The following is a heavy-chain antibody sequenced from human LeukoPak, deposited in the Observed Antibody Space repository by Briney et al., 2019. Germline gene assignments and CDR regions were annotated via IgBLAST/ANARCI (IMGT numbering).Heavy chain of an antibody. J-gene: IGHJ4*02. V-gene: IGHV3-48*02. CDR3: ARDVGGYGTKGSYFDY. Sequence: AGGSLRLSCAASGLTFSSYNMNWVRQAPGKGLEWVSYISSGISTIYYADSVKGRFTISRDNAKNSLYLQMNSLRDEDTAVYYCARDVGGYGTKGSYFDYWGQGTLVTVSS. D-gene: IGHD5-12*01. CDR1: GLTFSSYN. CDR2: ISSGISTI.